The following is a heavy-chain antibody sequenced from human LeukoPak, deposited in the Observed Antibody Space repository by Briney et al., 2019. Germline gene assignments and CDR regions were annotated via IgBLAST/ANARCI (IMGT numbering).Heavy chain of an antibody. CDR2: IKQDGSEK. CDR1: GFTFSSYW. D-gene: IGHD2-2*02. V-gene: IGHV3-7*04. Sequence: PGGSLRLSCAASGFTFSSYWMSWVRQAPGKGLEWVANIKQDGSEKYYVDSVKGRFTISRDNAKNSLYLQMNSLRAEDTAVYYCARAIVVVPAAIFPDVRFDPWGQGTLVTVSS. CDR3: ARAIVVVPAAIFPDVRFDP. J-gene: IGHJ5*02.